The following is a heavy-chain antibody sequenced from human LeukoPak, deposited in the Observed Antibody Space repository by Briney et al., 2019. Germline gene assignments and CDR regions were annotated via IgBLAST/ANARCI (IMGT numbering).Heavy chain of an antibody. D-gene: IGHD3-3*01. Sequence: GASVKVSCKASGGTFSSYAISWVRQAPGQGLEWMGGIIPIFGTANYAQKFQGRVTITADESTSTAYMELSSLRSEDTAVYYCAGFIYDFWSGLVPMDVWGQGTTVTVSS. CDR3: AGFIYDFWSGLVPMDV. CDR1: GGTFSSYA. J-gene: IGHJ6*02. CDR2: IIPIFGTA. V-gene: IGHV1-69*01.